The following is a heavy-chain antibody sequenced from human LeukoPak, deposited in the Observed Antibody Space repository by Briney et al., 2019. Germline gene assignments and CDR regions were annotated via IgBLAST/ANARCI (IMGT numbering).Heavy chain of an antibody. J-gene: IGHJ4*02. CDR2: INPNSGGT. CDR3: ARDRDGYKPGGFDY. CDR1: GYTFTGYY. Sequence: ASVKVSCKASGYTFTGYYMHWVRQAPGQGVEWMGRINPNSGGTNYAQKFQGRVTMTRDTSISTAYMELSRLRSDDTAVYYCARDRDGYKPGGFDYWGQGTLVTVSS. D-gene: IGHD5-24*01. V-gene: IGHV1-2*06.